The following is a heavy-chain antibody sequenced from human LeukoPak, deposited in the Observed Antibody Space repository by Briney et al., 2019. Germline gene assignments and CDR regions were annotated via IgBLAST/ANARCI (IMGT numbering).Heavy chain of an antibody. CDR1: GFTFSSYG. V-gene: IGHV3-66*04. CDR3: ASQTYYYDSSGYLEIDAFDI. D-gene: IGHD3-22*01. J-gene: IGHJ3*02. CDR2: IYSGGST. Sequence: GGSLRPSCAASGFTFSSYGMHWVRQAPGKGLEWVSVIYSGGSTYYADSVKGRFTISRDNSKNTLYLQMNSLRAEDTAVYYCASQTYYYDSSGYLEIDAFDIWGQGTMVTVSS.